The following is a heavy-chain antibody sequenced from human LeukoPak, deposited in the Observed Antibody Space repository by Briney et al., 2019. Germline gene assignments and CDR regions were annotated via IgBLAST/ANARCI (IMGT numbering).Heavy chain of an antibody. CDR1: GFTFSSYW. D-gene: IGHD2-21*01. CDR2: INSDGSST. J-gene: IGHJ4*02. Sequence: AGGSLRLSRAASGFTFSSYWMHWVRQAPGKGLVWVSRINSDGSSTSYADSVKGRFTISRDNAKNTLYLQMNSLRAEDTAVYYCARGRLLPYYFDYWGQGTLVTVSS. CDR3: ARGRLLPYYFDY. V-gene: IGHV3-74*01.